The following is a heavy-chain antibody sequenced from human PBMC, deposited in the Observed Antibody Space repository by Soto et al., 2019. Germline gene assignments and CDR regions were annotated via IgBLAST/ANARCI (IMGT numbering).Heavy chain of an antibody. Sequence: GGSLRLSCAASGFTFSSYSMNWVRQAPGKGLEWVSYISSSSSTIYYADSVKGRFTISRDNAKNSLYLQMNSLRDEDTAVYYCARDTMVRGVPRAFDIWGQGTMVTVSS. CDR2: ISSSSSTI. V-gene: IGHV3-48*02. J-gene: IGHJ3*02. D-gene: IGHD3-10*01. CDR3: ARDTMVRGVPRAFDI. CDR1: GFTFSSYS.